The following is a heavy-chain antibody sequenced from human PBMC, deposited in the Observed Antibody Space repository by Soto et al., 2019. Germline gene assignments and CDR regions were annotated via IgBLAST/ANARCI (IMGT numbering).Heavy chain of an antibody. CDR2: ISYDGSNK. V-gene: IGHV3-30*18. CDR3: AKGYYDSSF. CDR1: GFTFSSYG. D-gene: IGHD3-22*01. Sequence: PGGSLRLSCAASGFTFSSYGMHWVRQAPGKGLEWVAVISYDGSNKYYADTVKGRITISRDNSKNSLYLQMNSLRAEDTAVYYCAKGYYDSSFWGQGTLVTVSS. J-gene: IGHJ4*02.